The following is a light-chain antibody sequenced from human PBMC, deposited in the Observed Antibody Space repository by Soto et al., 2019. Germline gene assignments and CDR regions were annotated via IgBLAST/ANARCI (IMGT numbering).Light chain of an antibody. CDR3: QQYDNWPLT. CDR1: QSVSSN. J-gene: IGKJ4*01. Sequence: EIVMTQSPATLSVSPGERATLSCRASQSVSSNLAWYQQKPGQAPRLLIYGASTRATGIPARFSGSGSGTEFTLTISSLQSELFAVYYCQQYDNWPLTFGGGTKV. CDR2: GAS. V-gene: IGKV3-15*01.